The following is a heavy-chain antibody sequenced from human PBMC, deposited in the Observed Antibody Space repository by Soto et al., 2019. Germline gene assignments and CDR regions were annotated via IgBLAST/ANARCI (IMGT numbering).Heavy chain of an antibody. V-gene: IGHV1-8*01. Sequence: QVQRVQSGAEVKKPGASVKVSCKASGYTFTSYDINWVRQATGQGLEWMGWMNPNSGNAGYAQKIQGRVTMTRNTSISTAYMGLSSLRSGDMAVYYWARGRDPTYIAAAGPESDYWGQGTLVTVSS. CDR3: ARGRDPTYIAAAGPESDY. J-gene: IGHJ4*02. CDR1: GYTFTSYD. CDR2: MNPNSGNA. D-gene: IGHD6-25*01.